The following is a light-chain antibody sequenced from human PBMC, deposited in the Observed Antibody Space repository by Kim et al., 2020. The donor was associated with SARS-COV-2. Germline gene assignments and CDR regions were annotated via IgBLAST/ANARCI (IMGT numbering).Light chain of an antibody. V-gene: IGKV3-20*01. J-gene: IGKJ2*01. CDR3: QQYSTTPWT. CDR1: QRVSSTY. Sequence: LYPGERATLSCRASQRVSSTYIAWYQQKPGHAPRLLISRASSRATGIPDRFSGSGSGTDFTLTVSRLDPEDVAVYYCQQYSTTPWTFGQGTKLEI. CDR2: RAS.